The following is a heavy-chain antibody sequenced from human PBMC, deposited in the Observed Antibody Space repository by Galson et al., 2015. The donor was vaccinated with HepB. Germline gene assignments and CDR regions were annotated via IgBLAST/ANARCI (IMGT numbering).Heavy chain of an antibody. Sequence: SETLSLTCTVSGDSITNYFWSWMRQPPGKGLQWIGNIYYSGSTNYNPSLKSRVTISVDTSKNQLSLKLRSVTAADTAVYYCAEGKTTFDYWGQGTLVTVSS. CDR2: IYYSGST. D-gene: IGHD4-11*01. J-gene: IGHJ4*02. V-gene: IGHV4-59*01. CDR1: GDSITNYF. CDR3: AEGKTTFDY.